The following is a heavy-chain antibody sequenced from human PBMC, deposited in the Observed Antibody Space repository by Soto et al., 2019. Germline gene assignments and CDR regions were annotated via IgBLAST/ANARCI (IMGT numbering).Heavy chain of an antibody. D-gene: IGHD3-22*01. Sequence: QVQLQESGPGLVKPSQTLSLTCTVSGGSISSGGYYWSWIRQHPGKGLEWIGYIYYSGSTYYNPSLKSRVTISVDTSKNQFSLKLSSVTAADTAVYYCARAATYYYDRSGYYFLDYWGQGTLVTVSS. J-gene: IGHJ4*02. CDR2: IYYSGST. CDR3: ARAATYYYDRSGYYFLDY. V-gene: IGHV4-31*03. CDR1: GGSISSGGYY.